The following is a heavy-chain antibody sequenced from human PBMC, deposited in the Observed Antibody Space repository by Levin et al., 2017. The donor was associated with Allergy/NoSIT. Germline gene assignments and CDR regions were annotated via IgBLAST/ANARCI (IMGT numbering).Heavy chain of an antibody. CDR2: ISWNSGSI. D-gene: IGHD3-10*01. V-gene: IGHV3-9*01. J-gene: IGHJ4*02. Sequence: GGSLRLSCAASGFTFDDYAMHWVRQAPGKGLEWVSGISWNSGSIGYADSVKGRFTISRDNAKNSLYLQMNSLRAEDTALYYCAKDIVQSGYYGSGSYSNWGQGTLVTVSS. CDR1: GFTFDDYA. CDR3: AKDIVQSGYYGSGSYSN.